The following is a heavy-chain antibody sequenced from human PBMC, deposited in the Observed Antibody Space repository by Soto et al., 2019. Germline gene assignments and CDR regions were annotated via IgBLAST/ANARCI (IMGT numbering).Heavy chain of an antibody. D-gene: IGHD2-21*02. CDR1: GFIFSRYG. J-gene: IGHJ4*02. V-gene: IGHV3-30*03. CDR3: ARDLPLYCRGDCNFDF. CDR2: ISYDGGER. Sequence: QVQLVESGGGVVQSGGSLRLSCGGSGFIFSRYGMHWVRQAPGKGLEWVTGISYDGGERFYADSVKGRFTISRDNYKNRLELQMSSLRTEDTAVYYCARDLPLYCRGDCNFDFWGQGTLVTVSS.